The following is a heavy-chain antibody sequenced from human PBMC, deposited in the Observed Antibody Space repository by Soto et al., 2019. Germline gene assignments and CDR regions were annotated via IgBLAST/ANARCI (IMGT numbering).Heavy chain of an antibody. Sequence: SETLSLTCAVYGGSFSGYYWSWIRQPPGKGLEWIGYIYYSGSTNYNPSLKSRVTISVDTSKNQFSLKLSSVTAADTAVYYCVRSIAAAGKVFDYWGQGTLVTVSS. D-gene: IGHD6-13*01. J-gene: IGHJ4*02. CDR3: VRSIAAAGKVFDY. V-gene: IGHV4-59*01. CDR2: IYYSGST. CDR1: GGSFSGYY.